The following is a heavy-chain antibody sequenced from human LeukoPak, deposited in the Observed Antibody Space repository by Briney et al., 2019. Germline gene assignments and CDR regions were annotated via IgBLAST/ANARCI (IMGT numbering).Heavy chain of an antibody. J-gene: IGHJ4*02. V-gene: IGHV3-7*01. D-gene: IGHD3-22*01. Sequence: GGSLRLSCAVSGFTFSSYWMSWVRQAPGKGLEWVANIKEDGTEKYYQDSVKGRFTISRDNAKNSLYLQMNSLRAEDTAVYYRAREVVLSTSAWFEYWGQGTLVTVSS. CDR2: IKEDGTEK. CDR1: GFTFSSYW. CDR3: AREVVLSTSAWFEY.